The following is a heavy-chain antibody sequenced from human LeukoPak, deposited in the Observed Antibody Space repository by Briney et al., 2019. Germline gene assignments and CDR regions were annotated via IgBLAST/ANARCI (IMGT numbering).Heavy chain of an antibody. CDR3: ARRHYYDSSGYYYY. CDR2: IYYSGST. J-gene: IGHJ4*02. CDR1: GGSISSSSYY. Sequence: SETLSLTCTVYGGSISSSSYYWGWIRQPPGKGLEWIGSIYYSGSTYYNPSLKSRVTISVDTSKNQFSLKLSSVTAADTAVYYCARRHYYDSSGYYYYWGQGTLVTVSS. D-gene: IGHD3-22*01. V-gene: IGHV4-39*01.